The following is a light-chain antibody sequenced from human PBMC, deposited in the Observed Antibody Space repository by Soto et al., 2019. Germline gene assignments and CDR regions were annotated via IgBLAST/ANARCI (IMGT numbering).Light chain of an antibody. CDR2: DAS. V-gene: IGKV3-11*01. Sequence: EVVLTQSPDTLSLPPGERATLSGRASQSISSYLAWYQQKPGQAPRLLIYDASSRATGIPARFSGSGSATDFTLTISSLEPEDFAVYYCQQLTDWPPQWTFGQGTKVDIK. J-gene: IGKJ1*01. CDR3: QQLTDWPPQWT. CDR1: QSISSY.